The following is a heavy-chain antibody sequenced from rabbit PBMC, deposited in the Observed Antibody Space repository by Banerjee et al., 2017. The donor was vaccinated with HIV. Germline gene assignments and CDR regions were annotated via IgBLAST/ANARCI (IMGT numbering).Heavy chain of an antibody. J-gene: IGHJ6*01. CDR1: GFDFSGNA. CDR3: ARSFAYGGVVYATYYGMDL. Sequence: QSLEESGGGLVQPGGSLTLSCKASGFDFSGNAMCWVRQAPGKGLEWIACIYSGSSGRAYYASWAKGRFTISKTSSTTVTLQMTSLTAADTATYFCARSFAYGGVVYATYYGMDLWGPGTLVTVS. D-gene: IGHD6-1*01. V-gene: IGHV1S40*01. CDR2: IYSGSSGRA.